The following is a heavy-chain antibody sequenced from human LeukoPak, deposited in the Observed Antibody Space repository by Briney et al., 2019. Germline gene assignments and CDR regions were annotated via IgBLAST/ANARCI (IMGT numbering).Heavy chain of an antibody. CDR1: GFSFNRYA. D-gene: IGHD3-22*01. Sequence: SGGSLRLSRAASGFSFNRYAMTWVRQAPGKGLEWVSIISGGGGSTFYADSVKGRYTISRDNSKSTLYLQMNSLRAEDTAIYYCAKENSSGYYYFDYWGQGTLVTVSS. J-gene: IGHJ4*02. CDR3: AKENSSGYYYFDY. CDR2: ISGGGGST. V-gene: IGHV3-23*01.